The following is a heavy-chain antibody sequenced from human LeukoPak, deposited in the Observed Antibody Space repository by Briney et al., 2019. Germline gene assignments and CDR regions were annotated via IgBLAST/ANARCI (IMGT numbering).Heavy chain of an antibody. CDR3: ARDLEIWSDSSGLTDY. J-gene: IGHJ4*02. CDR1: GCSISSGYY. V-gene: IGHV4-38-2*02. CDR2: IYHSGST. Sequence: SETLSVTCTVSGCSISSGYYWGWIRQPPGKGLEWIGSIYHSGSTYYKPSLKSRVTISVDTSKNQFSLKLSSVTAADTAVYYCARDLEIWSDSSGLTDYWGQGTLVTVSS. D-gene: IGHD3-22*01.